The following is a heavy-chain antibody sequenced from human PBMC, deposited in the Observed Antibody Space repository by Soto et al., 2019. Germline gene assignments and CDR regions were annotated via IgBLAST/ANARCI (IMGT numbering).Heavy chain of an antibody. D-gene: IGHD3-16*01. Sequence: EVQLLESGGGLVQPGGSLRLSCAASGFTFSSYAMSWVRQAPGKGLEWVSAISGSGGSTYYADSVKGRFTISRDNSKNTPYLQMNSLRAEDTAVYYCAKDLAWGQEVPGPKSLFDYWGQGTLVTVSS. CDR2: ISGSGGST. V-gene: IGHV3-23*01. CDR3: AKDLAWGQEVPGPKSLFDY. J-gene: IGHJ4*02. CDR1: GFTFSSYA.